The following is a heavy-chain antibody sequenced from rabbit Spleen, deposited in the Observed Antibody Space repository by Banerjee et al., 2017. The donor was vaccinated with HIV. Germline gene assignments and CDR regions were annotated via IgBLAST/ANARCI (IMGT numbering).Heavy chain of an antibody. CDR2: INSGSGGIT. J-gene: IGHJ4*01. D-gene: IGHD1-1*01. CDR1: GFSFSSTYW. CDR3: ARDLTSVIGWNFNL. Sequence: QEQLEESGGDLVKPEGSLTLTCTASGFSFSSTYWIFWVRQAPGKGLEWIGCINSGSGGITFSASWAKGRFTISRSSSTTVTLQMTSLTAADTATYFCARDLTSVIGWNFNLWGQGTLVTVS. V-gene: IGHV1S45*01.